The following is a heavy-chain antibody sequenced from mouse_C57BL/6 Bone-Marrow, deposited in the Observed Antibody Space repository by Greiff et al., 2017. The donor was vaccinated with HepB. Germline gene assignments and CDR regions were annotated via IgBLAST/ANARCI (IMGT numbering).Heavy chain of an antibody. D-gene: IGHD1-1*01. Sequence: VQLQQPGAELVKPGASAKLSCKASGYTFTSYWMHWVKQRPGQGLEWVGMIHPNSGSTNYNEKFKSKATLTVDKSSSTAYMQISSLTSGDSAVYYCARDGSRYVDVWGTGTTVTVSS. CDR2: IHPNSGST. CDR1: GYTFTSYW. V-gene: IGHV1-64*01. CDR3: ARDGSRYVDV. J-gene: IGHJ1*03.